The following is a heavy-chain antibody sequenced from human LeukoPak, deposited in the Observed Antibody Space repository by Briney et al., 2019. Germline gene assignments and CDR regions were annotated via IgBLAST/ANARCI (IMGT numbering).Heavy chain of an antibody. J-gene: IGHJ5*02. Sequence: SETLSLTCAVYGGSFSGYYWSWIRQPPGKGLEWIGYIYYSGSTNYNPSLKSRVTISVDTSKNQFSLKLSSVTAADTAVYYCARVGVVPGDYWFDPWGQGTLVTVSS. V-gene: IGHV4-59*01. CDR3: ARVGVVPGDYWFDP. CDR2: IYYSGST. D-gene: IGHD7-27*01. CDR1: GGSFSGYY.